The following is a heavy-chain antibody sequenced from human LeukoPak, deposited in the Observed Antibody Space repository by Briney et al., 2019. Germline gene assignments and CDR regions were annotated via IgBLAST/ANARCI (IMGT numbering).Heavy chain of an antibody. J-gene: IGHJ4*02. D-gene: IGHD6-19*01. Sequence: SETLSLTCTVSGGSITSSSYYRGWIRQPPGKGLEWIGEIYHSGSTNYNPSLKSRVTISVDKSKNQFSLKLSSVTAADTAVYYCARKNLSGWYGAIDYWGQGTLVTVSS. CDR3: ARKNLSGWYGAIDY. CDR2: IYHSGST. V-gene: IGHV4-39*07. CDR1: GGSITSSSYY.